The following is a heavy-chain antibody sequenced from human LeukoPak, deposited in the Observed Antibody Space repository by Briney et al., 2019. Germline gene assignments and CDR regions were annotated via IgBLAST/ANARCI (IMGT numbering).Heavy chain of an antibody. V-gene: IGHV5-51*01. CDR2: IYPGDSDT. J-gene: IGHJ6*02. Sequence: GESLKISCKGSGYSFTTYWIGWVRQMPGKGLEWMGIIYPGDSDTRYSPSFQGQVTVSADKSISTAYLQWSSLKASDTAMYYCARHNGDLYYGSGSSPEYYYYGMDVWGQGTTVTVSS. D-gene: IGHD3-10*01. CDR3: ARHNGDLYYGSGSSPEYYYYGMDV. CDR1: GYSFTTYW.